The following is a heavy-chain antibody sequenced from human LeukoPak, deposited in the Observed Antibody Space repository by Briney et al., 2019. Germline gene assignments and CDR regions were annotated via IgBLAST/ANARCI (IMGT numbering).Heavy chain of an antibody. D-gene: IGHD2-2*01. CDR1: GFTFRTYS. Sequence: GGSLRLSCAASGFTFRTYSMNWVRQAPGKGLEWVAFIRYDGSNKYYADSVKGRFTISRDNSKNTLYLQMNSLRAEDTAVYYCAKERTLYYYYMDVWGKGTTVTVSS. V-gene: IGHV3-30*02. CDR3: AKERTLYYYYMDV. CDR2: IRYDGSNK. J-gene: IGHJ6*03.